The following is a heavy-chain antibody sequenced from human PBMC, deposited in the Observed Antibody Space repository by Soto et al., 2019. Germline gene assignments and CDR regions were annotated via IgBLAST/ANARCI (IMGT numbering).Heavy chain of an antibody. J-gene: IGHJ6*02. Sequence: QVQLQESGPGLVKPSETLSLTCTVSGGSISSYYWSWIRQPPGKGLEWIGYIYYSGSTNYNPSLTSRVTISVDTSKSQFSLKLGSVTAAETAVYYCARSGYDSSGYYVTPFYYYYGMDVWGQGTTVTVSS. V-gene: IGHV4-59*01. D-gene: IGHD3-22*01. CDR1: GGSISSYY. CDR3: ARSGYDSSGYYVTPFYYYYGMDV. CDR2: IYYSGST.